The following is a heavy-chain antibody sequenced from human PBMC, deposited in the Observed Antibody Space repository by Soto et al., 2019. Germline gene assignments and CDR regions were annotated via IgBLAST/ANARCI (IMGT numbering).Heavy chain of an antibody. CDR3: HGYGY. CDR2: ISGSGGSI. J-gene: IGHJ4*02. D-gene: IGHD5-12*01. Sequence: EVQLLESGGGLVQPGGSLRLSCAASGFTFSTYAMNWVRQAPGNGLEWVSAISGSGGSIHYADYVKGRFTISRDNSKNTLYLQMNSLRAEDTAVYYCHGYGYWGQGTLVTVSS. V-gene: IGHV3-23*01. CDR1: GFTFSTYA.